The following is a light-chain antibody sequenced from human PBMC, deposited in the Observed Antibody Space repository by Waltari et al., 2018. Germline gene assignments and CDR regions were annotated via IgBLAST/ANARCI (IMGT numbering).Light chain of an antibody. CDR2: DVT. J-gene: IGLJ3*02. CDR3: CSYEGTWV. Sequence: QSALTQPSSVSGSPGQSVTISCTGTGSSAGDYNYVSWYQQHPAKAPQLVIYDVTKRPSGVPDRFSGSKSGNSASLTVSGLQAEDEADYYCCSYEGTWVFGGGTKLTVL. V-gene: IGLV2-11*01. CDR1: GSSAGDYNY.